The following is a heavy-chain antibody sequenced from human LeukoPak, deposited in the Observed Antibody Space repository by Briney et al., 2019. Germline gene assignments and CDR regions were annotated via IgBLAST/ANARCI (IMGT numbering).Heavy chain of an antibody. V-gene: IGHV1-2*02. Sequence: GASVKVSCKASEYTFIDYYIHWVRQAPGQGLEWMGWINPDGGDTNYAQKFQGRVTMTRDTSISTAYMELSRLRFDDTAVYYCARESQEGYYYDNSGMDVWGKGTTVTVSS. CDR3: ARESQEGYYYDNSGMDV. CDR2: INPDGGDT. D-gene: IGHD3-22*01. CDR1: EYTFIDYY. J-gene: IGHJ6*04.